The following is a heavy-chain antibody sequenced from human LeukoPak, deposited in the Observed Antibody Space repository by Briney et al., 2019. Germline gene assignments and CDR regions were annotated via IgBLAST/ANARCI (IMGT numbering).Heavy chain of an antibody. J-gene: IGHJ5*02. CDR3: AKEATRYCSTTSCYWFDP. Sequence: GGSLRLSCAASGFTFSSYAMSWARQAPGKGLEWVSVISGSGGNTYYADSVKGRFTISRDNSKNTLYLHMNSLRAEDTAVYYCAKEATRYCSTTSCYWFDPWGQGTLVTVSS. D-gene: IGHD2-2*01. CDR1: GFTFSSYA. CDR2: ISGSGGNT. V-gene: IGHV3-23*01.